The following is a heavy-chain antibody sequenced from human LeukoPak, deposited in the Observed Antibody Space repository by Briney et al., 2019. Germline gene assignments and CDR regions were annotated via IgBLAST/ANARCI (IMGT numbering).Heavy chain of an antibody. Sequence: GGSLRLSCAASGFTFTNYAMNWVRQAPGKGLEWVSAISNSGSNTHYADSVKGRFTISRDNFKNTLYLQMNSLRAEDTAVYFCAKAPYANSWYLFEYWGQGTLVTVSS. CDR2: ISNSGSNT. CDR1: GFTFTNYA. J-gene: IGHJ4*02. CDR3: AKAPYANSWYLFEY. D-gene: IGHD6-13*01. V-gene: IGHV3-23*01.